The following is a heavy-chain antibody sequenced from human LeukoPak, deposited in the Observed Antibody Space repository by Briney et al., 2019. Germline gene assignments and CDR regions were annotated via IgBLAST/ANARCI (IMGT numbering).Heavy chain of an antibody. CDR3: ARYCSSTSCYWRSFDY. J-gene: IGHJ4*02. Sequence: ASVKVSCKASGYTFTSYYMHWVRQAPGQGLEWMGIINPSGGSTSYAQKFQGRVTMTRDTSTSTVYMELSSLRSEDTAVYYCARYCSSTSCYWRSFDYWGQETLVTVSS. CDR2: INPSGGST. V-gene: IGHV1-46*01. D-gene: IGHD2-2*01. CDR1: GYTFTSYY.